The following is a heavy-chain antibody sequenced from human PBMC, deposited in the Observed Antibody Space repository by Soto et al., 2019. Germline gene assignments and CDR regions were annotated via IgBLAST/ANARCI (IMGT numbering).Heavy chain of an antibody. V-gene: IGHV3-23*01. J-gene: IGHJ1*01. CDR3: AKGRKCSGGSCYSYFQH. D-gene: IGHD2-15*01. CDR2: ISGSGGST. CDR1: GFTFSSYA. Sequence: EVQLLESGGGLVQPGGSLRLSCAASGFTFSSYAMSWVRQAPGKGLEWVSAISGSGGSTYYADSVKGRFTISRDNSKNTLYLQMNSLRDEDTAVYYCAKGRKCSGGSCYSYFQHWGQGTLVTVSS.